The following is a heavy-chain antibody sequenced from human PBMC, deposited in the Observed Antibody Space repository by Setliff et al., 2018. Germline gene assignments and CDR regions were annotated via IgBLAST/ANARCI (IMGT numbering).Heavy chain of an antibody. V-gene: IGHV3-23*01. CDR2: ISGSGGST. CDR1: GFSFRTFS. CDR3: AGDPPGPHLVYTY. J-gene: IGHJ4*02. D-gene: IGHD3-16*01. Sequence: GGSLRLSCAASGFSFRTFSMHWVRQAPGKGLEWVSAISGSGGSTDYADSVKGRFTISRDNSKNTLYLQMNGLRAEDTAIYYCAGDPPGPHLVYTYWGQGALVTVSS.